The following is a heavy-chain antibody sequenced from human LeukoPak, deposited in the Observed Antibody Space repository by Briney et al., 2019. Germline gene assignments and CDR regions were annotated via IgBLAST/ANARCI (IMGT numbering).Heavy chain of an antibody. J-gene: IGHJ5*02. CDR1: GASISRDTYF. V-gene: IGHV4-39*01. Sequence: SETLSLTCTVSGASISRDTYFWGWIRQSPEKGLEWIGSIDSSGTTHYNSSLKSRVIISVDTSKNQVSLNLTSVTFADTAVYYCATRYCSGGDCYSWFDPWGQGTLVTVSS. CDR2: IDSSGTT. CDR3: ATRYCSGGDCYSWFDP. D-gene: IGHD2-15*01.